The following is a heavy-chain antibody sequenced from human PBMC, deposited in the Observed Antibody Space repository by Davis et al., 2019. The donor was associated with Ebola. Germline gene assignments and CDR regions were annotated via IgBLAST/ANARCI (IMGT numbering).Heavy chain of an antibody. CDR2: ISGGYT. CDR3: TRVGYSSGWDY. J-gene: IGHJ4*02. Sequence: GGSLRLSCAASGFSFTSYSMNWVRQAPGKGLEWVAYISGGYTYYAESVKGRFTISRDSAKDSLYLHMDSLRDDDTAVYYCTRVGYSSGWDYWGQGTLVTVSS. D-gene: IGHD6-19*01. CDR1: GFSFTSYS. V-gene: IGHV3-48*02.